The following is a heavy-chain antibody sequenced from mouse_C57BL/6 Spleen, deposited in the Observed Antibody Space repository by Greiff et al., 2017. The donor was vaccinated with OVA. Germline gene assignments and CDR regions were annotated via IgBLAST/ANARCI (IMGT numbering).Heavy chain of an antibody. V-gene: IGHV1-81*01. CDR2: IYPRSGNT. Sequence: QVQLQQSGAELARPGASVKLSCKASGYTFTSYGISWVKQRTGQGLEWIGEIYPRSGNTYYNEKFKGKATLTADKSSSTAYMELRSLTSEDSAVYFCARDDYDGQAWFAYWGQGTLVTVSA. J-gene: IGHJ3*01. CDR1: GYTFTSYG. D-gene: IGHD2-3*01. CDR3: ARDDYDGQAWFAY.